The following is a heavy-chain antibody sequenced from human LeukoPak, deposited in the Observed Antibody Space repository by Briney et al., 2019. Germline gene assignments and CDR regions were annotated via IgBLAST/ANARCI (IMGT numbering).Heavy chain of an antibody. CDR2: IRYDGSNK. Sequence: QPGGSLRLSCAASGFTFSSYGMHWVRQAPGRGLEWVAFIRYDGSNKYYADSVKGRFTISRDNSKNTLYLQMNSLRAEDTAVYYCARVAARLGAFDIWGQGTMVTVSS. D-gene: IGHD2-15*01. J-gene: IGHJ3*02. CDR1: GFTFSSYG. V-gene: IGHV3-30*02. CDR3: ARVAARLGAFDI.